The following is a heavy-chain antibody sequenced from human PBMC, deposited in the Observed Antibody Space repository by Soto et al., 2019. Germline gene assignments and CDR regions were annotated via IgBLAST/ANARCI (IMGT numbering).Heavy chain of an antibody. V-gene: IGHV3-30*03. D-gene: IGHD3-10*01. CDR3: VGGQYYFDY. Sequence: QVQLVESGGGVVQPGRSLRLSCAASGFPFTTYGMHWVREGPGKGLEWVAVISYDGSNKYYADSVKGRFTISRDNSKITLYLQMNSLRPEDTALYYCVGGQYYFDYRGQGTLVTVSS. CDR2: ISYDGSNK. CDR1: GFPFTTYG. J-gene: IGHJ4*02.